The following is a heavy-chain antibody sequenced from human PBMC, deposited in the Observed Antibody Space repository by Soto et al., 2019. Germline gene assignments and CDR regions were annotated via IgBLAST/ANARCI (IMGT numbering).Heavy chain of an antibody. J-gene: IGHJ4*02. CDR2: ISAYNGNT. CDR1: GYTFTSYG. D-gene: IGHD6-19*01. V-gene: IGHV1-18*04. CDR3: ARDVAVARDVDY. Sequence: ASVKVSCKASGYTFTSYGISWVRQAPGQGLEWMGWISAYNGNTNYAQKLKGRVTMTTDTSTSTAYMELRSLRSDDTAVYYCARDVAVARDVDYGGQRNLVTVSS.